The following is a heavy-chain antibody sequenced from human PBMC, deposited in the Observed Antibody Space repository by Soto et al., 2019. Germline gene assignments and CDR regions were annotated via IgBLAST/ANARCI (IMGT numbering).Heavy chain of an antibody. Sequence: SETLSLTCTVSGGSISSYYWSWVRQPPGKGLEWIGYMSYSGSTHFNPSLKSRVTISVDTSTNQFSLKTSSVTAADTALYYCARVERGTATTVVDAFDIWGPGTMVTVSS. CDR1: GGSISSYY. CDR2: MSYSGST. CDR3: ARVERGTATTVVDAFDI. D-gene: IGHD1-1*01. J-gene: IGHJ3*02. V-gene: IGHV4-59*12.